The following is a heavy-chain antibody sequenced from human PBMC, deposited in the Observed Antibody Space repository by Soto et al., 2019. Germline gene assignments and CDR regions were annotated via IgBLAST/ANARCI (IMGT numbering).Heavy chain of an antibody. J-gene: IGHJ6*02. CDR1: GYSFTSYW. CDR2: IYPGDSDT. D-gene: IGHD3-10*01. V-gene: IGHV5-51*01. Sequence: GESLKISCKGSGYSFTSYWIGWVRQMPGKGLEWLGIIYPGDSDTRYSPSFQGQVTISADKSISTAYLQWSSLKASDTAMYYCARHRYGSGSYYPLYYYGMDVWGQGTTVTVSS. CDR3: ARHRYGSGSYYPLYYYGMDV.